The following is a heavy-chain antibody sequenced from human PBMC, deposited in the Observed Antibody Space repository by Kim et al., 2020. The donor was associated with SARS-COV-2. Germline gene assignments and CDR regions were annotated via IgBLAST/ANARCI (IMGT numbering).Heavy chain of an antibody. CDR1: AFTFSTYA. D-gene: IGHD6-6*01. CDR2: ISGGGLTT. Sequence: GGSLRLSCAASAFTFSTYAMCWVRQAPGKGLEWVSAISGGGLTTYYADSVKGRFTISRDNSKNTLFLQMNSLRTEDTAVYYCAKRFEYSSPFDYWGQGTL. V-gene: IGHV3-23*01. J-gene: IGHJ4*02. CDR3: AKRFEYSSPFDY.